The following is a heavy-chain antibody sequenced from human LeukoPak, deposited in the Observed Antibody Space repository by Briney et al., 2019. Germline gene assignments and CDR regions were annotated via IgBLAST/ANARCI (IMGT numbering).Heavy chain of an antibody. Sequence: GASVKVSCKASGGTFSSYAISWVRQAPGQGLEWMGRIIPIPGIANYAQKFQGRVTITADKSTSTAYMELSSLRSEDTAVYYCARERPPMVRGVIRSGWFDPWGQGTLVTVSS. CDR3: ARERPPMVRGVIRSGWFDP. D-gene: IGHD3-10*01. J-gene: IGHJ5*02. V-gene: IGHV1-69*04. CDR1: GGTFSSYA. CDR2: IIPIPGIA.